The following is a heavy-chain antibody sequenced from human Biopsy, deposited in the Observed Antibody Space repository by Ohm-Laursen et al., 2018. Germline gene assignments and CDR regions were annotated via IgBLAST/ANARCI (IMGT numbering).Heavy chain of an antibody. V-gene: IGHV3-33*06. Sequence: SLRLSCAASGFSFSDYGMHWVRQAPGRGLEWVAVIWYDGTNKYYAESVGGRFTISRDNSKNMVYLQMGSLTVGDTAVYYCAKVHDSGYYYYSMDVWGQGTTVTVSS. J-gene: IGHJ6*02. CDR3: AKVHDSGYYYYSMDV. CDR1: GFSFSDYG. D-gene: IGHD3-16*01. CDR2: IWYDGTNK.